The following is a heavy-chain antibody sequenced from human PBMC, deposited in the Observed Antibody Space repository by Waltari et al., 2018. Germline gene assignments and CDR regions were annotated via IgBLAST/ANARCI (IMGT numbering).Heavy chain of an antibody. D-gene: IGHD6-13*01. CDR3: ARGRAHRGWQQLVPNYYGMDV. Sequence: QVQLQQWGAGLLKPSETLSLTCAVYGGSFSGYYWSWIRQPPGKGLEWIGEINHSGSTNYNPSLKSRVTIALDTSKNQFSLKLSSVTAADTAVYYCARGRAHRGWQQLVPNYYGMDVWGQGTTVTVSS. V-gene: IGHV4-34*01. CDR2: INHSGST. J-gene: IGHJ6*02. CDR1: GGSFSGYY.